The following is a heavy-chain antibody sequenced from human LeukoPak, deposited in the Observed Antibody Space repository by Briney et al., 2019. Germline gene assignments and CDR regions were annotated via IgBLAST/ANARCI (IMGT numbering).Heavy chain of an antibody. CDR2: IRSKANSYAT. J-gene: IGHJ4*02. CDR1: VFTFSGSA. CDR3: TSDYDSSGYYFFDY. Sequence: GGSLGLSCAASVFTFSGSAMHWVRQASGKGLEWVGRIRSKANSYATAYAASVKGRFTISRDDSKNTAYLQMNSLKTEDTAVYYCTSDYDSSGYYFFDYWGQGTLVTVSS. V-gene: IGHV3-73*01. D-gene: IGHD3-22*01.